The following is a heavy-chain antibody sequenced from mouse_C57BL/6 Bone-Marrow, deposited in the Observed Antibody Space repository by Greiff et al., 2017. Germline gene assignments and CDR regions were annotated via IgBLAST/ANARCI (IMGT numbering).Heavy chain of an antibody. V-gene: IGHV5-6*01. D-gene: IGHD2-14*01. CDR1: GFTFSSYG. CDR2: ISSDGSYP. Sequence: EVQVVEPGGDLVKPGASVKLSCAASGFTFSSYGMSWVRQTPDKRLEWVATISSDGSYPYYPDSVKGRFTIYRDNAKNARYLQMSSLKSEDTAMYHYHDPLWVRRRNAYWGQGTRVTGAA. J-gene: IGHJ3*01. CDR3: HDPLWVRRRNAY.